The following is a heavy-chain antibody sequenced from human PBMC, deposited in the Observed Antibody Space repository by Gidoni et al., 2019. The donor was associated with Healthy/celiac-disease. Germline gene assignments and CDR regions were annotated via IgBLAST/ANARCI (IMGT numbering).Heavy chain of an antibody. CDR1: GFTFSSYG. D-gene: IGHD3-3*01. CDR3: ARARYYDFWSGYAPPGSAQETGTIDY. Sequence: QVQLVESGGGVVQPGRSLRLSCAASGFTFSSYGIHWVRQAPGKGLEWVAVIWYDGSNKYYADSVKGRFTISRDNSKNTLYLQMNSLRAEDTAVYYCARARYYDFWSGYAPPGSAQETGTIDYWGQGTLVTVSS. J-gene: IGHJ4*02. CDR2: IWYDGSNK. V-gene: IGHV3-33*01.